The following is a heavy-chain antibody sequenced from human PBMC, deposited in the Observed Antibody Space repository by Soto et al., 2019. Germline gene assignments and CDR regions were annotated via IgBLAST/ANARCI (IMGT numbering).Heavy chain of an antibody. CDR1: GFSFSDYF. Sequence: ASVKVSCKASGFSFSDYFMHWVRQSPGQGLEWMGIINPSGDRTDYAQKFQGRVTITRDTSTSTVYMDLSSLRYEDTAVYYGVRDNSQNYGTPAASSLFHPWGQGTPVTVSS. CDR2: INPSGDRT. D-gene: IGHD2-15*01. V-gene: IGHV1-46*01. CDR3: VRDNSQNYGTPAASSLFHP. J-gene: IGHJ5*01.